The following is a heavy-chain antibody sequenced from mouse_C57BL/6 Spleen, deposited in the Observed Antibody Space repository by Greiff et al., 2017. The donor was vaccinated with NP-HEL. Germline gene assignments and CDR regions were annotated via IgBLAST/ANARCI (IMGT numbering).Heavy chain of an antibody. V-gene: IGHV1-81*01. Sequence: QVHVKQSGAELARPGASVKLSCKASGYTFTSYGISWVKQRTGQGLEWIGEIYPRSGNTYYNEKFKGKATLTADKSSSTAYMELRSLTSEDSAVYFCAREGGPIPFAYWGQGTLVTVSA. CDR2: IYPRSGNT. J-gene: IGHJ3*01. D-gene: IGHD3-3*01. CDR3: AREGGPIPFAY. CDR1: GYTFTSYG.